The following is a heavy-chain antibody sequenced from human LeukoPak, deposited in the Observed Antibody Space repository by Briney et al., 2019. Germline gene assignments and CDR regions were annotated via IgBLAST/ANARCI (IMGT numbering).Heavy chain of an antibody. CDR3: ASFLARTARQWLEPS. J-gene: IGHJ5*02. Sequence: ASVKVSCKASGYTFTSYAMNWVRQAPGQGLEWMGIINPSGGSTSYAQKFQGRVTMTRDTSTSTVYMELSSLRSEDTAVYYCASFLARTARQWLEPSWGQGTLVTVSS. D-gene: IGHD6-19*01. CDR1: GYTFTSYA. V-gene: IGHV1-46*01. CDR2: INPSGGST.